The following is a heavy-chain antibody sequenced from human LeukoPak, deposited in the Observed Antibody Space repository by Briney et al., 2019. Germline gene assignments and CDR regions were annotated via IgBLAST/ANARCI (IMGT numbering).Heavy chain of an antibody. J-gene: IGHJ5*02. Sequence: SGGSLRLSCAASGFTFDDYGMSWVRHAPGKGLEWVSGINWNGGSTAYADSVKGRFTISRDNAKNSLYLQMNSVRAEDTALYHCARDPYYYGSGSYYNPPNWFDPWGQGTLVTVSS. V-gene: IGHV3-20*01. CDR2: INWNGGST. CDR1: GFTFDDYG. CDR3: ARDPYYYGSGSYYNPPNWFDP. D-gene: IGHD3-10*01.